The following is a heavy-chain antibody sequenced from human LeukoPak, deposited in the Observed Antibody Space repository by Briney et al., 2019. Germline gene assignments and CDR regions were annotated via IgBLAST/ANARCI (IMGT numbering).Heavy chain of an antibody. V-gene: IGHV4-39*01. Sequence: SETLSLTCTVSGGPISSSSYYWGWIRQPPGKGLEWIGSIYYSGSTYYNPSLKSRVTISVDTSKNQFSLKLSSVTAADTAVYYCARHRGGVATSTFDPWGQGTLVTVSS. D-gene: IGHD5-12*01. CDR3: ARHRGGVATSTFDP. CDR2: IYYSGST. J-gene: IGHJ5*02. CDR1: GGPISSSSYY.